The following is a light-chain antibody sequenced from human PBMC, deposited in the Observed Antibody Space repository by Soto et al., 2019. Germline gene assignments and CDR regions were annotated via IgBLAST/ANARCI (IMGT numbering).Light chain of an antibody. CDR2: EVS. CDR3: SSYTSSSNYV. CDR1: SSDVGGYNY. J-gene: IGLJ1*01. Sequence: QSALTQPASVSGSPGQSITISCTGTSSDVGGYNYVSWYQQHPGKAPKLMIYEVSNRPSGVSNRCSGSKSGNTASLTISGLQAEDEADYYCSSYTSSSNYVSGTGTKPTVL. V-gene: IGLV2-14*01.